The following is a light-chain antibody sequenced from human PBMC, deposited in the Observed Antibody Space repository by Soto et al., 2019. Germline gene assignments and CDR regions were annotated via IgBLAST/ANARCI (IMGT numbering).Light chain of an antibody. J-gene: IGLJ1*01. V-gene: IGLV2-14*01. CDR1: NSDLGDYDY. CDR2: DVS. CDR3: SSYTSSNASYV. Sequence: QSVLTQPASVSGAPGQSIAISCTGANSDLGDYDYVSWYQQRPGEAPKLMIYDVSNRPSGVSDRFSGPKSGNTASLTISGLQAEDEADYDCSSYTSSNASYVFGAGTKVTVL.